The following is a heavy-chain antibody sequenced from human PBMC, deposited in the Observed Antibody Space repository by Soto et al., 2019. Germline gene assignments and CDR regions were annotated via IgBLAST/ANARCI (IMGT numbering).Heavy chain of an antibody. CDR3: AMVDVYVTPSPQDV. V-gene: IGHV1-18*01. Sequence: QVQLVQSGAEVKNPGASVKVSCKASGYTFTRNGICCALQAPGQVLEWIGWINTNNCNTIYAQNVQGTVTLTTDTSTSTAYMELRSLTSNDTAIYYCAMVDVYVTPSPQDVWGQGTTVIVSS. D-gene: IGHD3-16*01. CDR2: INTNNCNT. J-gene: IGHJ6*02. CDR1: GYTFTRNG.